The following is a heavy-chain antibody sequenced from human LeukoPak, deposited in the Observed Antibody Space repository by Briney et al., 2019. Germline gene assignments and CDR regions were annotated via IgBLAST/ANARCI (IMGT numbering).Heavy chain of an antibody. V-gene: IGHV1-24*01. Sequence: ASVKVSCKVSGYTLTELSMHWVRQAPGKGLEWMGGFDPEDGETIYAQKFQGRVTMTEDTSTDTAYMELSSLRSEDTAVYYCARVPHYDFWSYTGNRWFDPWGQGTLVTVSS. CDR1: GYTLTELS. J-gene: IGHJ5*02. D-gene: IGHD3-3*01. CDR2: FDPEDGET. CDR3: ARVPHYDFWSYTGNRWFDP.